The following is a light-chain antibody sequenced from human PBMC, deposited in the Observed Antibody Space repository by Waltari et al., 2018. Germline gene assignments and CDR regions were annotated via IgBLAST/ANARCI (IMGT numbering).Light chain of an antibody. V-gene: IGKV2-28*01. CDR2: LGS. CDR3: MQSLRALWT. CDR1: QILLHSDGFTY. J-gene: IGKJ1*01. Sequence: EIVVTQSPLFLPVTPGEPASLSCRSSQILLHSDGFTYLDWFLQKPGHSPQLLIYLGSNRASGVPDRFSGSGSGTDFTLKISRVEAEDVGVYYCMQSLRALWTFVQGTKVEIK.